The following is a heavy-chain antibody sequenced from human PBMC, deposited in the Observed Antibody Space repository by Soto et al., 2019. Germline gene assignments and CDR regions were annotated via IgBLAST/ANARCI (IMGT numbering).Heavy chain of an antibody. V-gene: IGHV3-74*01. Sequence: GGSLRLSCAASGFTFSRHWMHWVRQAPGMGLVWVSRIKGDGSSTDYADSVKGRFTISRDNAENTLYLQMNSLRGEDTAVYYCARDSWVDSGASGGNEYWGLGTLVTVSS. CDR2: IKGDGSST. CDR1: GFTFSRHW. D-gene: IGHD3-16*01. CDR3: ARDSWVDSGASGGNEY. J-gene: IGHJ4*02.